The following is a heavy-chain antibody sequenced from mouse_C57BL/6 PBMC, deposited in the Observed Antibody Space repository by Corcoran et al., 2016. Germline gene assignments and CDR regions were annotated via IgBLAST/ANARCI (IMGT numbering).Heavy chain of an antibody. CDR3: ARVRLTTVVAGGFAY. Sequence: QIQLVQSGPELKKPRETVKISCKASGYTFTTYGMSWVKQAPGKGLKWMGWLNTYSGVPTYADDFKGRFAFSLETSASTAYLQLNTLKNEDTATYLCARVRLTTVVAGGFAYWGQGTLVTVSA. D-gene: IGHD1-1*01. CDR1: GYTFTTYG. V-gene: IGHV9-3*01. J-gene: IGHJ3*01. CDR2: LNTYSGVP.